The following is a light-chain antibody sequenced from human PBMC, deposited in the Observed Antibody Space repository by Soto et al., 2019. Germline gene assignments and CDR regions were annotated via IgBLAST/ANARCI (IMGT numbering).Light chain of an antibody. CDR3: QQFSA. Sequence: EMVLTQSPGTLSLSPGERATLSCRASQSVSSNYLAWYQQKPGQAPRLLIYGVFSRATGIPDRFSGSGSGTDFTLTISRLEPEDFAVYYCQQFSAFGQGPKVEIK. CDR2: GVF. V-gene: IGKV3-20*01. J-gene: IGKJ1*01. CDR1: QSVSSNY.